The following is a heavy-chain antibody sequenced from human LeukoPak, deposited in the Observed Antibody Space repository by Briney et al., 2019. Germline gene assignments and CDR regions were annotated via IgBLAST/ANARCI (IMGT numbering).Heavy chain of an antibody. Sequence: GGSLRPSCAASGFTFSTYEMNWVRQAPGKGLEWVSYISSSRTISYADSVKGRFTIFRDNAKNSLYLQMNSLRAEDTAVYYCARLRYYAMDVWGQGTTVTASS. V-gene: IGHV3-48*01. J-gene: IGHJ6*02. CDR1: GFTFSTYE. CDR3: ARLRYYAMDV. CDR2: ISSSRTI.